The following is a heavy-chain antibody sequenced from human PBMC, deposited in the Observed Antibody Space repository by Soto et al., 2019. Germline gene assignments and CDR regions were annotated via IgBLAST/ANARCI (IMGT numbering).Heavy chain of an antibody. J-gene: IGHJ4*02. Sequence: QVQLVQSGAEVKKPGASVKVSCKASGYTFTSYGISWVRQAPGQGPEWMGWISAYNGNTNYAHKLPGRVTMTTGTSTSTAYMELRSTGSDATAVYYCASDRALELGDYWGQGTLVTVAS. D-gene: IGHD1-26*01. CDR1: GYTFTSYG. CDR3: ASDRALELGDY. CDR2: ISAYNGNT. V-gene: IGHV1-18*01.